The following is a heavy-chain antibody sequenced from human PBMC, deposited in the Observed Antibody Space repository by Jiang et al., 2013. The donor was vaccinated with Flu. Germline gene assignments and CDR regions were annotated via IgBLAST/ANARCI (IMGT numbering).Heavy chain of an antibody. CDR1: GGSINSGGYS. D-gene: IGHD4-17*01. CDR3: ARADGDLAYFDY. CDR2: IYHSGST. V-gene: IGHV4-30-2*01. Sequence: SGSGLVKPSQTLSLTCAVSGGSINSGGYSWSWIRQPPGKGLEWIGYIYHSGSTYYNPSLKSRVTISVDRSKNQFSLKLSSVTAADTAVYYCARADGDLAYFDYWGQGTLVTVSS. J-gene: IGHJ4*02.